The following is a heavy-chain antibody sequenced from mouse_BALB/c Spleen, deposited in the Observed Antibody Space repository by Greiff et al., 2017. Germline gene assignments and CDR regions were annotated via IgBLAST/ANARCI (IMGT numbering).Heavy chain of an antibody. V-gene: IGHV5-6-3*01. CDR3: ARDRSLLSLMDY. CDR2: INSNGGST. D-gene: IGHD1-1*01. CDR1: GFTFSSYG. Sequence: DVKLVESGGGLVQPGGSLKLSCAASGFTFSSYGMSWVRQTPDKRLELVATINSNGGSTYYPDSVKGRFTISRDNAKNTLYLQMSSLKSEDTAMYYCARDRSLLSLMDYWGQGTSVTVSS. J-gene: IGHJ4*01.